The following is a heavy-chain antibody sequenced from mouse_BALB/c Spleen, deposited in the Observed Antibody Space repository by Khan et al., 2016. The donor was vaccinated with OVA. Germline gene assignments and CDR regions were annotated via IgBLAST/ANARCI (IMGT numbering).Heavy chain of an antibody. D-gene: IGHD1-2*01. V-gene: IGHV3-2*02. J-gene: IGHJ2*01. Sequence: EVQLQESGPGLVKPSQSLSLTCTVTGYSITSGYGWNWIRQFPGNKLEWMGYISYSGSTNHNPSLKSRISIIRDTSKNQVFLQLNSVTTEDTATYYCARTARIKYWGQGTTLTVSS. CDR3: ARTARIKY. CDR1: GYSITSGYG. CDR2: ISYSGST.